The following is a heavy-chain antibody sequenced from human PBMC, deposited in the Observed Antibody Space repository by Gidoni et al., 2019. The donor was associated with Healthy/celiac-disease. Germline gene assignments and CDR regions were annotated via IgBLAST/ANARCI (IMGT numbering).Heavy chain of an antibody. V-gene: IGHV4-34*01. CDR1: GGSFSGYY. Sequence: QVQLQQWGAGLLKPSETLSLTCAVYGGSFSGYYWSWIRQPPGKGLEWIGEINHSGSTNYNPSLKSRVTISVDTSKNQFSLKLSSVTAADTAVYYCASDPPLLRGWFDPWGQGTLVTVSS. J-gene: IGHJ5*02. CDR3: ASDPPLLRGWFDP. D-gene: IGHD3-10*01. CDR2: INHSGST.